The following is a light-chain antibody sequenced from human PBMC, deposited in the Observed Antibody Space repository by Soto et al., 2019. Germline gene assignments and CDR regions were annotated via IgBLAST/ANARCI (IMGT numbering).Light chain of an antibody. CDR2: DTN. V-gene: IGLV7-46*01. Sequence: QAVVTQEPSMTVSPGGTVTLTCGSSSGAVTSGHYPYWFQQKPGQAPRTLIYDTNNRHSWTPARFSGSLLGGKAALTLSGAQPEDEAVYYCVLLYSGTRRVFGPGTKLTVL. CDR3: VLLYSGTRRV. CDR1: SGAVTSGHY. J-gene: IGLJ1*01.